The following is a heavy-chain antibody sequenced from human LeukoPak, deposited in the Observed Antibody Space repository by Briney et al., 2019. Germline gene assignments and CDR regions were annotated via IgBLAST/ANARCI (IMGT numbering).Heavy chain of an antibody. CDR1: GYTLTELS. J-gene: IGHJ4*02. Sequence: ASVKVSCKVSGYTLTELSMHWVRQAPGKGLEWMGGFDPEDGETIYAQKFQGRVTMAEDTSTDTAYMELSSLRSEDTAVYYCATLLQGDSSGYYFDYWGQGTLVTVSS. CDR2: FDPEDGET. V-gene: IGHV1-24*01. D-gene: IGHD3-22*01. CDR3: ATLLQGDSSGYYFDY.